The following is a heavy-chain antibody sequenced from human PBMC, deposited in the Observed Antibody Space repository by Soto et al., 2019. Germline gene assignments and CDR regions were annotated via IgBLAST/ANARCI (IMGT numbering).Heavy chain of an antibody. V-gene: IGHV5-51*01. CDR3: ARVVDTSMAIDY. CDR1: GYSFTNYW. Sequence: PGESLKISCKGSGYSFTNYWIDLVRQMPGKGLEWMGIMYLGDSDTRYSPSFQGQVTISADKSISTAYLHWSSLKASDTAMYYCARVVDTSMAIDYWGQGTLVTVSS. J-gene: IGHJ4*02. D-gene: IGHD5-18*01. CDR2: MYLGDSDT.